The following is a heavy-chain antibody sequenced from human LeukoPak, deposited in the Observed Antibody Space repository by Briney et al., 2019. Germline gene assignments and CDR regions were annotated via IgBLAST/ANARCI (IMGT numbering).Heavy chain of an antibody. CDR3: AKGFYGDYVLDYYYYMDV. J-gene: IGHJ6*03. D-gene: IGHD4-17*01. Sequence: GGSLRLSCAASGFTFSSYAMSWVRQAPGKGLEWVSAISGSGGSTYYADSVKGRFTISRDNSKNTLYLQMNSLRVEDTAVYYCAKGFYGDYVLDYYYYMDVWGKGTTVTVPS. CDR1: GFTFSSYA. CDR2: ISGSGGST. V-gene: IGHV3-23*01.